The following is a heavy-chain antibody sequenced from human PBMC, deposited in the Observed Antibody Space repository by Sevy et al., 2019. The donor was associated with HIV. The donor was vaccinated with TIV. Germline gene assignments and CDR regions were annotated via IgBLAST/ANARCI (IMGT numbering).Heavy chain of an antibody. CDR2: INPNSGGT. V-gene: IGHV1-2*02. CDR3: ARDLRRGSYFADY. Sequence: ASVKDSCKASGYTFTGYYMHWVRQAPGQGLEWMGWINPNSGGTNYAQKFQGRVTMTRDTSISTAYMELSRLRSDDTAVYYCARDLRRGSYFADYWGQGTLVTVSS. J-gene: IGHJ4*02. CDR1: GYTFTGYY. D-gene: IGHD1-26*01.